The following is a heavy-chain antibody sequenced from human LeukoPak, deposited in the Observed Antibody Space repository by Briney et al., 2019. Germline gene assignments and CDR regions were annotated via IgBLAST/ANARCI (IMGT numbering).Heavy chain of an antibody. V-gene: IGHV1-2*02. Sequence: ASVEVSCKASGYTFTGYYMHWVRQAPGQGLEWMGWINPNSGGTNYAQKFQGRVTMTRDTSISTAYMELSRLRSDDTAVYYCARDNTITMVRGVIPYYYMDVWGKGTTVTVSS. CDR3: ARDNTITMVRGVIPYYYMDV. CDR2: INPNSGGT. D-gene: IGHD3-10*01. CDR1: GYTFTGYY. J-gene: IGHJ6*03.